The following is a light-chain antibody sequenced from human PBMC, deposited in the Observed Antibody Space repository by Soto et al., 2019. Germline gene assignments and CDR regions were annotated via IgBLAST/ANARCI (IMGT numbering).Light chain of an antibody. CDR1: SSNIGSNY. V-gene: IGLV1-47*02. Sequence: QSVLTQPPSASGTPGQRVIISCSGRSSNIGSNYVYWFQHLPGTAPKLLIYANDQRPSGGPDRFSGSKSGTSASLAISGLRSEDEADYYCAAWDDSLGGSWVFGGGTKLTVL. J-gene: IGLJ3*02. CDR2: AND. CDR3: AAWDDSLGGSWV.